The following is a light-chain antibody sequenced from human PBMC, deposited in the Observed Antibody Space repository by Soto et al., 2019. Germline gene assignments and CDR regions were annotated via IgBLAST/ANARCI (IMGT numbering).Light chain of an antibody. CDR1: SGDVGGYYY. Sequence: QSALTQPASVSGSPGQSITISCTGTSGDVGGYYYVSWYQQLPGKAPKLMISEVSNRPSGVSNRFSGSKSGNTASLTISGLQAEDEADYYCSSYTSRPTLFVFGSGTKVTVL. J-gene: IGLJ1*01. CDR2: EVS. CDR3: SSYTSRPTLFV. V-gene: IGLV2-14*01.